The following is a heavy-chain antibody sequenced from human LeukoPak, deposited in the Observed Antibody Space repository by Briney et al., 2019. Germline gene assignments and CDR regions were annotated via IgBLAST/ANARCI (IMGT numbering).Heavy chain of an antibody. CDR2: MNPNSGNT. D-gene: IGHD5-12*01. CDR1: GNTFTSYD. J-gene: IGHJ3*01. V-gene: IGHV1-8*01. Sequence: ASVKVSCKASGNTFTSYDINWVRQATGQGLEWVGWMNPNSGNTGYAHKFQGRATMTRNTSITTAYLELNSLRADDTAVYFCTRAFSSGYDSYDAFDLWGQGTMLTVSS. CDR3: TRAFSSGYDSYDAFDL.